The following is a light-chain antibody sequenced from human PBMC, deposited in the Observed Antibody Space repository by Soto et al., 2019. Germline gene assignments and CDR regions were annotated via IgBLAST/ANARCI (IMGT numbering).Light chain of an antibody. CDR2: DVS. J-gene: IGLJ1*01. CDR3: NSYTSNNTYV. Sequence: QSVLTQPASVSGSPGQAITISCSGTSSDVGAFNYVSWYQQHPGKAPKLMIYDVSNRPSGVSNRFSGSKSGNTASLTIPGLRAEDEADYYCNSYTSNNTYVFXTGTK. V-gene: IGLV2-14*03. CDR1: SSDVGAFNY.